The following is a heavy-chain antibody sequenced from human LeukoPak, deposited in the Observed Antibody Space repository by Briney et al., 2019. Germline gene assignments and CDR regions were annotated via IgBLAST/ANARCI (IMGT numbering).Heavy chain of an antibody. CDR1: GGSFSGYY. Sequence: SETLSLTCAVYGGSFSGYYWSWTRQPPGKGLEWIGEINHSGSTNYNPSLKSRVTISVDTSKNQFSLKLSSVTAADTAVYYCARRGEYYYGSGSYRNWFDPWGQGTLVTVSS. D-gene: IGHD3-10*01. CDR3: ARRGEYYYGSGSYRNWFDP. CDR2: INHSGST. J-gene: IGHJ5*02. V-gene: IGHV4-34*01.